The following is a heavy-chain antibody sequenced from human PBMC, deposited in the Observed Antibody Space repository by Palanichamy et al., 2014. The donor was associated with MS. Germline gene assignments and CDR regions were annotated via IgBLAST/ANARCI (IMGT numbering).Heavy chain of an antibody. J-gene: IGHJ5*02. CDR3: ARLSSWYENVDP. V-gene: IGHV4-39*01. Sequence: GLVKPSETLSLTCTVSDGSISTSSYYWGWIRQPPGKGLEWIGSIYYSGSTYYNPSLKSRVTISVDTSKNQFSLKLSSVTAADTAMYYCARLSSWYENVDPWGQGTLVTVSS. CDR2: IYYSGST. CDR1: DGSISTSSYY. D-gene: IGHD6-13*01.